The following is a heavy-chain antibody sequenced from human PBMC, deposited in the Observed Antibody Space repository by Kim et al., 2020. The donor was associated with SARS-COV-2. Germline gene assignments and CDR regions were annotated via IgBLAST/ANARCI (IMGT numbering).Heavy chain of an antibody. Sequence: TRYSPSFQGQVTISADKSISTAYLQWSSLKASDTAMYYCASLSNWIDFDYWGQGTLVTVSS. CDR2: T. J-gene: IGHJ4*02. D-gene: IGHD1-1*01. V-gene: IGHV5-51*01. CDR3: ASLSNWIDFDY.